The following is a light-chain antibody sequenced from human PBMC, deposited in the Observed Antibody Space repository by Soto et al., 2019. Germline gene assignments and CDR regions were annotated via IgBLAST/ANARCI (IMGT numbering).Light chain of an antibody. V-gene: IGKV3D-15*01. CDR3: QQRNIWPPVT. CDR2: GAS. Sequence: EVVMTQSAATLSVSTGERATLSCRASESVSGDLAWYQQKPGQAPRLLIYGASSRATGIPDRFSGSGSGTDFTLTISRLEPEDFAVYYCQQRNIWPPVTFGQGTRLEIK. J-gene: IGKJ5*01. CDR1: ESVSGD.